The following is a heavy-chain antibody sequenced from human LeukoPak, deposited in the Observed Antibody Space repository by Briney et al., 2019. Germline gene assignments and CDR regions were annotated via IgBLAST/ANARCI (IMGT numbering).Heavy chain of an antibody. J-gene: IGHJ4*02. Sequence: GGSLRLSCSVSGFTFSEYWMRWVRQAPGKGLEWVASIDKDGSEKRYVDSVKRRFTISRDNAKNSLYLQMNSLRAEDTALYYCAREQSVLPDYWGQGTLVTVSS. CDR1: GFTFSEYW. D-gene: IGHD2-15*01. V-gene: IGHV3-7*03. CDR2: IDKDGSEK. CDR3: AREQSVLPDY.